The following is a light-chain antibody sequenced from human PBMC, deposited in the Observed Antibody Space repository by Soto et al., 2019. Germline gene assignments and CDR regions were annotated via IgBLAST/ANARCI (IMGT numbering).Light chain of an antibody. CDR3: GTWDISLSLWV. Sequence: QSVLTQPPSVSAAPGQKVTISCSGSSSNIGNNYVSWYQQLPETAPKLLIHENNKRPSGIPDRFSGSKSGTSATLGITGLQTGDEADYYCGTWDISLSLWVFGGGTKLTVL. V-gene: IGLV1-51*02. J-gene: IGLJ3*02. CDR2: ENN. CDR1: SSNIGNNY.